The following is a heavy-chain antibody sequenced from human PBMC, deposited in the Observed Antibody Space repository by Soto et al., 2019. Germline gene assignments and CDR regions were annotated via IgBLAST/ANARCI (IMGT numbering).Heavy chain of an antibody. CDR2: IYYSGST. Sequence: QLQLQESGPGLVKPSETLSLTCTVSGGSISSSSYYWGWIRQPPGNGLEWIGSIYYSGSTYYNPSLKRRVPISVDTSKNQFSLKLSSVTAADTAVYYCARHDIVVVPAAHFDYWGQGTLVTVSS. J-gene: IGHJ4*02. CDR1: GGSISSSSYY. D-gene: IGHD2-2*01. CDR3: ARHDIVVVPAAHFDY. V-gene: IGHV4-39*01.